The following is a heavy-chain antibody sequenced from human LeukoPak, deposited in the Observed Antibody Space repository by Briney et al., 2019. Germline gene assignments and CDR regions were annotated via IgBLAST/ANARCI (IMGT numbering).Heavy chain of an antibody. V-gene: IGHV3-7*01. CDR2: IKGDGSER. J-gene: IGHJ3*02. CDR3: ARERTTFGSRGFVFDS. Sequence: GGSLRLSWVAAGCTFSNHWRRWVRQAPGKGLEWVANIKGDGSERYYGVSAKGRFTISRDNSKNALFVQMNNLQAEDTAVYYCARERTTFGSRGFVFDSWGQGTMVAVSS. D-gene: IGHD3-10*01. CDR1: GCTFSNHW.